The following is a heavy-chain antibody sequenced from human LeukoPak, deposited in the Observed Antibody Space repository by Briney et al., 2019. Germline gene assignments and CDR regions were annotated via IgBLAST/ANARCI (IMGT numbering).Heavy chain of an antibody. D-gene: IGHD2-15*01. CDR3: ARDPRIKDYSNYYYYMDV. V-gene: IGHV3-48*03. Sequence: GGSLRLSCAASGFTFSSYEMNWVRQAPGKGLEWVSYISGSGSTIYYADSVKGRFTISRDNAKNSLYLQMNSLRAEDTAVYYCARDPRIKDYSNYYYYMDVWGKGTTVTVSS. CDR1: GFTFSSYE. CDR2: ISGSGSTI. J-gene: IGHJ6*03.